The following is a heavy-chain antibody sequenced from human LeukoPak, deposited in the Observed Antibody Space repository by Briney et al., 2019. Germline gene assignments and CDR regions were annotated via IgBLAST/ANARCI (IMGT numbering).Heavy chain of an antibody. CDR3: AGQNYYYYGMDV. J-gene: IGHJ6*02. V-gene: IGHV4-59*06. Sequence: SETLSLTCAVYGGSFSGYYWSWIRQPPGKGLEWIGYIYYSGSTYYNPSLKSRVTISVDTSKNQFSLKLSSVTAADTAVYYCAGQNYYYYGMDVWGQGTTVTVSS. CDR1: GGSFSGYY. CDR2: IYYSGST.